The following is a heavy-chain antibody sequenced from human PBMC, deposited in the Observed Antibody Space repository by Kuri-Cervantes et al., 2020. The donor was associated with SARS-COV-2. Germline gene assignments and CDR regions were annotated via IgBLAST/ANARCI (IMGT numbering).Heavy chain of an antibody. V-gene: IGHV3-23*01. CDR2: ISGGGGTT. Sequence: GESLKISCAASGFTFINYAMTWVRQAPGKGLECVSSISGGGGTTYNANSVKGRFTISRDNAKNSLYLQMNSLRAEDTAVYYCASSRGVLRFLEWLSHNLSVDYYYMDVWGKGTTVTVSS. D-gene: IGHD3-3*01. CDR3: ASSRGVLRFLEWLSHNLSVDYYYMDV. J-gene: IGHJ6*03. CDR1: GFTFINYA.